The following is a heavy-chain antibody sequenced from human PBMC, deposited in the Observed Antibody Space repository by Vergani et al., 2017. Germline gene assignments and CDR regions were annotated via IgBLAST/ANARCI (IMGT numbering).Heavy chain of an antibody. D-gene: IGHD2-21*02. J-gene: IGHJ3*02. CDR2: IYYSGTT. CDR1: GGSISSYY. V-gene: IGHV4-59*13. CDR3: ASNPYCGGDCYSDSFDI. Sequence: QVQLQESGPGLVKPSETLSLTCTVSGGSISSYYWSWIRKPPGKGLEWVGYIYYSGTTNYNPTLKSRVTISVDTSKNQFSLKLSSVTAADTAVYYCASNPYCGGDCYSDSFDIWGQGTMVTVSS.